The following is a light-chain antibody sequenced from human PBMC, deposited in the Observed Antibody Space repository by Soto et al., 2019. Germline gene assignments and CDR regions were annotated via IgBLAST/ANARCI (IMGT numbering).Light chain of an antibody. V-gene: IGKV1-5*03. CDR3: KEYTTYRT. CDR1: QSISSW. Sequence: DIQMTQSPSTLSASVGDRVTITCRASQSISSWWAWYQQKPGKAPKLLIYKGSSFESGVPSRFSGGGSGTEFTLTISSLQPDAVSTYFCKEYTTYRTFGQGTKVEIK. J-gene: IGKJ1*01. CDR2: KGS.